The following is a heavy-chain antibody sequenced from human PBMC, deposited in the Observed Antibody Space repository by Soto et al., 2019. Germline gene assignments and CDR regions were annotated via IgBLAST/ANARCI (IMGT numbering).Heavy chain of an antibody. V-gene: IGHV3-23*01. CDR3: ANANNTKDWGRNLNF. J-gene: IGHJ4*02. Sequence: EVQLLESGGGLVPPGGSLSLSCADSEFTFSSSAMSWVRQAPGKGLEWVSAISGSGDTSYYADSVKGPFTISRDNSKNPLYLQMNSRRAEDTAIYYCANANNTKDWGRNLNFWGQGILVTVSS. CDR1: EFTFSSSA. D-gene: IGHD7-27*01. CDR2: ISGSGDTS.